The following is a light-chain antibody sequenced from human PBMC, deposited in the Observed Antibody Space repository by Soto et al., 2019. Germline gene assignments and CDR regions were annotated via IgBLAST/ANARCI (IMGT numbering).Light chain of an antibody. CDR3: CSFALSTTYL. J-gene: IGLJ2*01. CDR2: EAT. V-gene: IGLV2-23*01. Sequence: QSVLTQPASVSGSPGQSITISCTGSSSDVGSYSLVSWYRHHPGKAPELIIYEATKRPSGVSDRFSGSKSGNTASLTISGLQAAAEANYFCCSFALSTTYLFGGGTKLTVL. CDR1: SSDVGSYSL.